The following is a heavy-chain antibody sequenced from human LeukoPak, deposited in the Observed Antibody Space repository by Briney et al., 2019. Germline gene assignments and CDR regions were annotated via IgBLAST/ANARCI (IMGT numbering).Heavy chain of an antibody. CDR1: GYTFTGYY. D-gene: IGHD3-10*01. CDR2: INPNSGGT. CDR3: ARGGKDIMVRGVIDYGMDV. J-gene: IGHJ6*02. V-gene: IGHV1-2*02. Sequence: GASVTDSFMASGYTFTGYYMHWVRQAPGQGLEWMGWINPNSGGTNYVQKFQGRVTMNRDTSISTDYMELSRLRSDDTAVYYCARGGKDIMVRGVIDYGMDVWGQGTTVTVSS.